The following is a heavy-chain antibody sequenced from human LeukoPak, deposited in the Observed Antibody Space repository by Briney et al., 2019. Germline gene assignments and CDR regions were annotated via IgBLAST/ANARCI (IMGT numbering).Heavy chain of an antibody. J-gene: IGHJ4*02. Sequence: GGSLRLSCAASGFTFSSYSMNWVRQAPGKGLEWVSSISSSSSYIYYADSVKGRFTIFRDNAKNSLYLQMNSLRAEDTAVYYCASLTMTLNYWGQGTLVTVSS. CDR1: GFTFSSYS. CDR3: ASLTMTLNY. CDR2: ISSSSSYI. D-gene: IGHD4/OR15-4a*01. V-gene: IGHV3-21*01.